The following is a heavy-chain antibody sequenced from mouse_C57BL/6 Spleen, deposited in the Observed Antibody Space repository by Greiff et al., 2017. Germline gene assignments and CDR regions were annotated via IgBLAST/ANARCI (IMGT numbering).Heavy chain of an antibody. CDR3: ARHKITTVVGDAMDY. V-gene: IGHV5-12*01. CDR2: ISNGGGST. Sequence: EVMLVESGGGLVQPGGSLKLSCAASGFTFSDYYMYWVRQTPEKRLEWVAYISNGGGSTYYPDTVKGRFTISRDNAKNTLYLQMSRLKSEDTAMYYCARHKITTVVGDAMDYWGQGTSVTVSS. CDR1: GFTFSDYY. D-gene: IGHD1-1*01. J-gene: IGHJ4*01.